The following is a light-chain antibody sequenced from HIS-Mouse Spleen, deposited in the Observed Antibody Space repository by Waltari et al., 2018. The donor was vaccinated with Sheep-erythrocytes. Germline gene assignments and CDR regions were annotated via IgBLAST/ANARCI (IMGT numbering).Light chain of an antibody. CDR2: QDS. CDR3: QAWDSSTVV. CDR1: KLGDKY. V-gene: IGLV3-1*01. Sequence: SYELTQPPSVSVSPGQTASITCSGDKLGDKYACWYHQKPGQSPVLVIYQDSKRPSGVPERFSGSNSGNTATLTIGGTQAMDEADYYCQAWDSSTVVVGGGTKLTVL. J-gene: IGLJ2*01.